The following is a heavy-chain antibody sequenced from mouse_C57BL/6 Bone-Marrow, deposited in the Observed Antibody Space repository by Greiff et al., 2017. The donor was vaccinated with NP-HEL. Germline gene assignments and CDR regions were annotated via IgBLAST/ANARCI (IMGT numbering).Heavy chain of an antibody. CDR1: GYTFTSYW. J-gene: IGHJ2*01. D-gene: IGHD2-5*01. V-gene: IGHV1-61*01. Sequence: QVQLQQPGAELVRPGSSVKLSCKASGYTFTSYWMDWVKQRPGQGLEWIGNIYPSDSETHYNQKFKDKATLTVDKSSSTAYMQLSSLTSEDSAVYYCARSYYSNYVGGLCDYWGQGTTLTVSS. CDR2: IYPSDSET. CDR3: ARSYYSNYVGGLCDY.